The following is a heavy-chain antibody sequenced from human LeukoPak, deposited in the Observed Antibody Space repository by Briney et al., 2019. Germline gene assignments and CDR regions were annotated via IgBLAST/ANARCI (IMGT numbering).Heavy chain of an antibody. CDR2: IYYSGST. D-gene: IGHD3-10*01. V-gene: IGHV4-30-2*01. CDR1: GASNSSSGYS. CDR3: ARAKEITMVRGLIITFYFNY. Sequence: SQTLPLTCAVSGASNSSSGYSRPWIQQPPGKHLEWIWNIYYSGSTDYNPSLKSRVTLSVDRSKNQFSPNLSSVTAADTAVYYWARAKEITMVRGLIITFYFNYWGQGTLVTVSS. J-gene: IGHJ4*02.